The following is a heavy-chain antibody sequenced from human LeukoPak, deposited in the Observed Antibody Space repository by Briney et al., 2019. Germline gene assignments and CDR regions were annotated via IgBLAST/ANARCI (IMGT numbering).Heavy chain of an antibody. J-gene: IGHJ6*03. CDR1: GFTVSSNY. CDR2: IYGGGST. V-gene: IGHV3-53*01. Sequence: PGGSLRLSCAASGFTVSSNYMSWVRQAPGKGLEWVSVIYGGGSTYYADSVKGRFTISRDNSKNTLYLQMNSLRAEDTAVYYCARVRRFYYYMDVWGKGTTVTVSS. CDR3: ARVRRFYYYMDV.